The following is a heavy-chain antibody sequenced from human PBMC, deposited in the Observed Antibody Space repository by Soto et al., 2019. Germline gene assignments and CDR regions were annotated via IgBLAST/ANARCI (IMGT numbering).Heavy chain of an antibody. CDR2: IDPSGGNT. CDR1: VYTFTGYY. Sequence: XSVKDSCKASVYTFTGYYMHWVRQAPGQGLEWMGIIDPSGGNTNYAQKFQGRVTMTRDTSTSTVYMELSSLTSEDTAVYYCARDRGRSYYFDSWGQGALVTVSS. V-gene: IGHV1-46*01. D-gene: IGHD3-10*01. J-gene: IGHJ4*02. CDR3: ARDRGRSYYFDS.